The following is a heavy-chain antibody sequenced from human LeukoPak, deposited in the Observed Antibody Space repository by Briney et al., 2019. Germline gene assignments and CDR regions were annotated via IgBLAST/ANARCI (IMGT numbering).Heavy chain of an antibody. D-gene: IGHD1-7*01. CDR1: GFTFSSYS. Sequence: KPGGSLRLSCAASGFTFSSYSMNWVRQAPGKGLEWVSSIGSRSTYTYSADSVKGRFTISRDNAKNPLYLQMNSLRAGDTAVYYCARGGLNFDAFDIWGQGTMVTVSS. CDR2: IGSRSTYT. V-gene: IGHV3-21*01. J-gene: IGHJ3*02. CDR3: ARGGLNFDAFDI.